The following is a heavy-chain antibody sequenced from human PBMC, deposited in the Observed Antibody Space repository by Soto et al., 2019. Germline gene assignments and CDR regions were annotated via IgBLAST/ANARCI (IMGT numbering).Heavy chain of an antibody. J-gene: IGHJ3*02. CDR2: INPNSGGT. CDR3: AREQGSGGSCYDI. CDR1: GYTFTGYY. V-gene: IGHV1-2*04. Sequence: GASVKVSCKASGYTFTGYYMHWVRQAPGQGLEWMGWINPNSGGTNYAQKFQGWVTMTRDTSISTAYMELSRLRSDDTAVYYCAREQGSGGSCYDIWGQGTMVTVSS. D-gene: IGHD2-15*01.